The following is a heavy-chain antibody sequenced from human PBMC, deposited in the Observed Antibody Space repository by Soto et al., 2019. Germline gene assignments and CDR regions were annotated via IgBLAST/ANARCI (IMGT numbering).Heavy chain of an antibody. J-gene: IGHJ6*02. Sequence: GGSLRLSCAASGFTFSSYSMNWVRQAPGKGLEWVSYISSSSSTIYYADSVKGRFTISRDNAKNSLYLQMNSLRDEDTAVYYCASATWGTTVTNYYYYGMDVWGQGTTVTVSS. CDR2: ISSSSSTI. CDR1: GFTFSSYS. D-gene: IGHD4-17*01. CDR3: ASATWGTTVTNYYYYGMDV. V-gene: IGHV3-48*02.